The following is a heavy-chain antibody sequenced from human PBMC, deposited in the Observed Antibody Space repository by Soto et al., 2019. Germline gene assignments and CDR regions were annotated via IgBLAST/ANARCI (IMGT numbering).Heavy chain of an antibody. D-gene: IGHD6-19*01. J-gene: IGHJ5*02. CDR2: INSDGSTT. V-gene: IGHV3-74*01. CDR1: GFTFSNYW. CDR3: ANLAVFPQES. Sequence: PGGSLRLSCAASGFTFSNYWMHWVRQAPGKGLVWVSHINSDGSTTTYADPVKGRFTISRDNAKNTLYLQMSSLTADDTAMYYCANLAVFPQESWGQGTLVTVSS.